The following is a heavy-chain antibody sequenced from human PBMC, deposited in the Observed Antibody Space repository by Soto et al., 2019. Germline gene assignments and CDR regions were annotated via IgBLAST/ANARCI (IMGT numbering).Heavy chain of an antibody. V-gene: IGHV1-2*02. CDR1: GYTFTGYY. CDR3: ARDSRIYDILTGQKGYYYGMDV. CDR2: INPNSGGT. D-gene: IGHD3-9*01. Sequence: ASVKVCCKASGYTFTGYYMHWVRQAPGQGLEWMGWINPNSGGTNYAQKFQGRVTMTRDTSISTAYMELSRLRSDDTAVYYCARDSRIYDILTGQKGYYYGMDVWGQGTTVTVS. J-gene: IGHJ6*02.